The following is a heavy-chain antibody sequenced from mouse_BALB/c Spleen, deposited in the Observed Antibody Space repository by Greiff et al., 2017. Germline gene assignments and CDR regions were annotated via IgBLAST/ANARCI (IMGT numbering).Heavy chain of an antibody. CDR3: ARRSSPYYYAMDY. V-gene: IGHV5-12-1*01. D-gene: IGHD1-1*01. J-gene: IGHJ4*01. Sequence: EVQLVESGGGLVKPGGSLKLSCAASGFAFSSYDMSWVRQTPEKRLEWVAYISSGGGSTYYPDTVKGRFTISRDNAKNTLYLQMSSLKSEDTAMYYCARRSSPYYYAMDYWGQGTSVTVSS. CDR2: ISSGGGST. CDR1: GFAFSSYD.